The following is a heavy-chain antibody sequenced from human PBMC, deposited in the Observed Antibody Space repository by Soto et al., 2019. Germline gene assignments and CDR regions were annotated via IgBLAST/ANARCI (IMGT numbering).Heavy chain of an antibody. CDR2: IYTSGST. J-gene: IGHJ4*02. V-gene: IGHV4-4*07. CDR1: GGSISSYY. Sequence: PSETLSLTCTVSGGSISSYYWSWIRQPAGKGLEWIGRIYTSGSTNYNPSLKSRVTMSVDTSKNQFSLKLSSVTAADTALYYCAAGTLGAVWTPLDDWGQGTLVTVSS. D-gene: IGHD3-16*01. CDR3: AAGTLGAVWTPLDD.